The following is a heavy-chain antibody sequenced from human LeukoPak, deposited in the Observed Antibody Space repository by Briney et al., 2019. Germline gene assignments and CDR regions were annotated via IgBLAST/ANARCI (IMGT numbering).Heavy chain of an antibody. Sequence: GRSLRLSCAASGFTFSSYAMHWVRQAPGKGLEWVAVISYDGSNKYYADSVEGRFTISRDNSKNTLYLQMNSLRAEDTAVYYCARDRHYSPDYWGQGTLVTVSS. CDR1: GFTFSSYA. J-gene: IGHJ4*02. CDR2: ISYDGSNK. V-gene: IGHV3-30-3*01. CDR3: ARDRHYSPDY. D-gene: IGHD4-11*01.